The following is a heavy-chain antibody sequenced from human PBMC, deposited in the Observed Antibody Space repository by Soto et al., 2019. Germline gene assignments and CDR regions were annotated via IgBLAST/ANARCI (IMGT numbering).Heavy chain of an antibody. V-gene: IGHV1-69*06. CDR2: IIPIFGTA. CDR1: GGTFSSYA. Sequence: QVQLVQSGAEVKKPGSSVKVSCKASGGTFSSYAISWVRQAPGQGLEWMGGIIPIFGTANYAQKFQGRVTITANKSTSTAYMELSSLRSEDTAVYYCARAASRGSYPFGYFDYWGQGTLVTVSS. D-gene: IGHD1-26*01. J-gene: IGHJ4*02. CDR3: ARAASRGSYPFGYFDY.